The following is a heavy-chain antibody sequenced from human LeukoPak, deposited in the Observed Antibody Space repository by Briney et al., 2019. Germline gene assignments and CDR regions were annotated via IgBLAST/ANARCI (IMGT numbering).Heavy chain of an antibody. CDR1: GFTFSSYN. CDR3: ASGDFDY. CDR2: ISSSSSYI. D-gene: IGHD3-10*01. J-gene: IGHJ4*02. V-gene: IGHV3-21*01. Sequence: GGSLRLSCAASGFTFSSYNMHWVRQAPGKGLERVSSISSSSSYITYADSLKGRFTISRDNAKNALYLQMNSLRGEDTAVYYCASGDFDYWGQGTLVTVSS.